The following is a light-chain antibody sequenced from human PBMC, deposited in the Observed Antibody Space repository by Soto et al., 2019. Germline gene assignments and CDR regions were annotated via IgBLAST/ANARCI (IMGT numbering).Light chain of an antibody. CDR1: QSVSSTH. CDR2: GAS. Sequence: EIALTQSPGTLSLSPGDRATLFCRASQSVSSTHLAWYHQKPGQAPRLLIYGASTRASGIPDRFSGSGSGTDFTLTISRLETEDFAVYYCHQYGSSPQTFGQGTKVDIK. J-gene: IGKJ1*01. V-gene: IGKV3-20*01. CDR3: HQYGSSPQT.